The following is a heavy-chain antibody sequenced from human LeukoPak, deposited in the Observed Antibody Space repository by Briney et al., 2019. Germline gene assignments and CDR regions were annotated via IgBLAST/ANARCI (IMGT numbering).Heavy chain of an antibody. CDR1: GFTFSSYA. Sequence: GGSLRLSCAASGFTFSSYAMSWVRQAPGKGLEWVSAISGSGGSTYYADSVKGRFTISRDNAQNTLFLQMSGLRADDTAVYYCASALGGQGGHWGQGTLVTVSS. J-gene: IGHJ4*02. D-gene: IGHD3-16*01. CDR3: ASALGGQGGH. CDR2: ISGSGGST. V-gene: IGHV3-23*01.